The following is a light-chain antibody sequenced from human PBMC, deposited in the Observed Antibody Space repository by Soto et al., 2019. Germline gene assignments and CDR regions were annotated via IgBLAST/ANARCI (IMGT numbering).Light chain of an antibody. CDR2: GAS. CDR3: HQYGASPFT. J-gene: IGKJ3*01. V-gene: IGKV3-20*01. CDR1: ESVYINS. Sequence: EIVLTQSPGTLSLSPGESATLSCTASESVYINSFAGDYQKPGQPPRLLIYGASTRATGIPDRFSGSGSGTDFVLSINRLEVEDSGMYYCHQYGASPFTLGPGTRVDIK.